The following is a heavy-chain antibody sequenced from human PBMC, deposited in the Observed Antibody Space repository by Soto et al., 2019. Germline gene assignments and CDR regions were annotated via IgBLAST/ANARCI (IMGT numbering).Heavy chain of an antibody. V-gene: IGHV4-31*03. Sequence: TLSLTCTVSGGSISSGGYYWSWIRQHPGKGLEWIGYIYYSGSTYYNPSLQSRITISVDTSKNQFSLKLTSVTAADTAVYYCARVPSGSFYRFDYWGQGTLVTVSS. CDR3: ARVPSGSFYRFDY. CDR1: GGSISSGGYY. CDR2: IYYSGST. J-gene: IGHJ4*02. D-gene: IGHD3-10*01.